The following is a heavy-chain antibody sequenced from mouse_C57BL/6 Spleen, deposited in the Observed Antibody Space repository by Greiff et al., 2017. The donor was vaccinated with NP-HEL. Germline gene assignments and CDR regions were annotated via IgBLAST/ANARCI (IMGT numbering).Heavy chain of an antibody. CDR3: AREEEELPYFDY. CDR2: ISRSSGYT. J-gene: IGHJ2*01. V-gene: IGHV1-7*01. CDR1: GFTFTSYW. Sequence: QVQLQQSGAELAKPGASVKLSCKASGFTFTSYWMHWVKQRPGQGLEWIGYISRSSGYTKYNQKFKDKATLTADKSSSTAYMQRSSLKYENTAVYYCAREEEELPYFDYWGQGTTLTVSS.